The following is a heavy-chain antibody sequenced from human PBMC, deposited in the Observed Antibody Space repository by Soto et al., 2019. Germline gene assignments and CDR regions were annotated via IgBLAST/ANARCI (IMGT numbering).Heavy chain of an antibody. Sequence: QVQLVQSGAELKKPGSSVKVSCKASGGTFSNYAITWVRQAPGQGLEWLGRIIPIFGTTDYAQKFQGRVTTTADESTTTAYMEPSSLRSDDTAVYYCAKDGGREGYFGNWFDPWGQGTLVTVSS. CDR3: AKDGGREGYFGNWFDP. CDR1: GGTFSNYA. V-gene: IGHV1-69*15. CDR2: IIPIFGTT. J-gene: IGHJ5*02. D-gene: IGHD1-26*01.